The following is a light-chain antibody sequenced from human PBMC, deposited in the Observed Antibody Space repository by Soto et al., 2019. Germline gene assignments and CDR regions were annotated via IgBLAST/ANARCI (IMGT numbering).Light chain of an antibody. CDR2: EVV. V-gene: IGLV2-8*01. CDR1: KNDIGVYDF. J-gene: IGLJ1*01. Sequence: QSALTQPPSASGSPGQSVTISCTGTKNDIGVYDFVSWYQHHPGKAPRLIIYEVVQRPSGVPDRFSGSKSGNTASLTVSGLQAADEADYFCNSYAGSNTYRVGSGTKV. CDR3: NSYAGSNTYR.